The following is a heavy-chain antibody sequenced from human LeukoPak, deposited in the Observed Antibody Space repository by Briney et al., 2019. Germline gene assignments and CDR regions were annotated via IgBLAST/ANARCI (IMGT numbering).Heavy chain of an antibody. V-gene: IGHV1-8*01. J-gene: IGHJ4*02. Sequence: ASVKVSCKASGYTFTSYDINWVRQATGQGLEWMGWMNPNSGNTGYAQKFQGRLTMTRNTSISTAYMELSSLRSEDTAVYYCARDDSGSYNFDYWGQGTLVTVSS. D-gene: IGHD1-26*01. CDR2: MNPNSGNT. CDR3: ARDDSGSYNFDY. CDR1: GYTFTSYD.